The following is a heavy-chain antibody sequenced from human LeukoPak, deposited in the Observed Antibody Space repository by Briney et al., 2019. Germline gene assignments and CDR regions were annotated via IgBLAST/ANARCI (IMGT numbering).Heavy chain of an antibody. J-gene: IGHJ5*02. CDR1: GFTFSSYT. Sequence: GGSLRLSCAASGFTFSSYTMSWVRQAPGKGLEWVGRIRSNSDGGTIDYAAPVKGRFTLSRDDSKTTLYLQMNSLQTEDTAVYYGATDFYDSTWGQGTLVTVSS. D-gene: IGHD3-22*01. CDR2: IRSNSDGGTI. V-gene: IGHV3-15*01. CDR3: ATDFYDST.